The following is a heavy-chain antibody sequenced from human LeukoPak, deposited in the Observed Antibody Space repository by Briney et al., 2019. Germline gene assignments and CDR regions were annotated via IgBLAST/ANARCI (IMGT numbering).Heavy chain of an antibody. J-gene: IGHJ6*03. Sequence: ASVKVSCKASGYTFSSYGISWGRQAPGHGLEWMGWSSSYNGNTNYAQKLQGRVTMTSDTSTSTAYMELRSLRSDGTAVYYCARDPYSSGWLTYYYYYMDVWGKGTTVTVSS. CDR3: ARDPYSSGWLTYYYYYMDV. CDR1: GYTFSSYG. CDR2: SSSYNGNT. D-gene: IGHD6-19*01. V-gene: IGHV1-18*01.